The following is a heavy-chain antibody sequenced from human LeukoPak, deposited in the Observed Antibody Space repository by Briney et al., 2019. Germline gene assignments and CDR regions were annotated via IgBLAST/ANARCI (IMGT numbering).Heavy chain of an antibody. V-gene: IGHV4-59*01. Sequence: PSETLSLTCTVSGGSISSYYWSWVRQRPGKGLEWIGYIYYSGSTNYNPSLKSRVTISVDTSKNQFSLKLSSVTAADTAVYYCAREDLFRVVWGQGTLVTVSS. CDR3: AREDLFRVV. CDR1: GGSISSYY. J-gene: IGHJ4*02. D-gene: IGHD2-2*01. CDR2: IYYSGST.